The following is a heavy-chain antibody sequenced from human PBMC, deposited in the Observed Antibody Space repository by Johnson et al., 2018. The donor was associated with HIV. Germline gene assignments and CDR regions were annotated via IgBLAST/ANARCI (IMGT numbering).Heavy chain of an antibody. CDR1: GFTFDDYG. D-gene: IGHD1-26*01. J-gene: IGHJ3*02. CDR2: ISWNSGSI. CDR3: AKPKSSCQNSGSFVSDAFDI. V-gene: IGHV3-20*04. Sequence: VQLVESGGGVVRPGGSLRLSCAASGFTFDDYGMSWVRQAPGKGLEWVSGISWNSGSIGYADSVKGRFTISRENAKNSLYVQMNSLRVEGTALYYCAKPKSSCQNSGSFVSDAFDIWGQWAMVTVSS.